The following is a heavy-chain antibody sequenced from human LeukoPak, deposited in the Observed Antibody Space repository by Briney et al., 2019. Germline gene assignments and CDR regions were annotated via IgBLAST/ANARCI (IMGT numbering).Heavy chain of an antibody. V-gene: IGHV5-51*01. D-gene: IGHD3-10*01. CDR2: IYPGDSNT. J-gene: IGHJ4*02. CDR1: GYSFTHYW. CDR3: ARSYYYFDY. Sequence: GESLKISCKGSGYSFTHYWIGWVRQMPGKGLEWIGSIYPGDSNTRYSPSFQGQVTISADRSINTAYLQWSSLKASDTAIYYCARSYYYFDYGGEGTLVTVSS.